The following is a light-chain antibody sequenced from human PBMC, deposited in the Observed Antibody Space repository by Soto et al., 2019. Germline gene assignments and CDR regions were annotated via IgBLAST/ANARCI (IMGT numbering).Light chain of an antibody. V-gene: IGKV1-5*01. CDR3: QQYNSYPIT. J-gene: IGKJ5*01. CDR2: DAS. Sequence: DIPMTQSPATVSASVGDRDTITCRASQSISSWLAWYQQKPGKAPKLLIYDASNLESGVPSRFSGSGSGTEFTLTISSLQPDDFATYYCQQYNSYPITFGQGTRLEIK. CDR1: QSISSW.